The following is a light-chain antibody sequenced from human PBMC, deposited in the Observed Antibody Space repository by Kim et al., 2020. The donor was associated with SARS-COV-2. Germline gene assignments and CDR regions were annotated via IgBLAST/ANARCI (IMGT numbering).Light chain of an antibody. J-gene: IGLJ2*01. Sequence: AAGKTARITCGGNNIGSKRVHWYQQKPGQAPVLVIYYDSDRPSGIPERFSGSNSGNTATLTISRVEAGDEADYYCQVWDSSSDHVVFGGGTKLTVL. V-gene: IGLV3-21*04. CDR2: YDS. CDR1: NIGSKR. CDR3: QVWDSSSDHVV.